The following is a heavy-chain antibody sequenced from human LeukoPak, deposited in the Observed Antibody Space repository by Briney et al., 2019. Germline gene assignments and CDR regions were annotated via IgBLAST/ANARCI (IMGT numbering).Heavy chain of an antibody. CDR3: ARDIGSVVGTSDY. J-gene: IGHJ4*02. Sequence: ASVTVSCKASGYIFMNYGISWVRQAPGQGLEWMGWISAYNGDTVYAQNLQGRVTVTTDTSTDTAYMELRSLRSDDTAVYYCARDIGSVVGTSDYWGQGTLVTVSS. CDR2: ISAYNGDT. D-gene: IGHD3-10*01. CDR1: GYIFMNYG. V-gene: IGHV1-18*01.